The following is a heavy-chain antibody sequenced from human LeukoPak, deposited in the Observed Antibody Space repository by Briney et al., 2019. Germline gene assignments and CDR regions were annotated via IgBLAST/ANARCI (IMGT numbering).Heavy chain of an antibody. CDR1: GGSFSGYY. V-gene: IGHV4-34*01. D-gene: IGHD3-9*01. CDR3: ARGPPGYDILAGYYLDAFDI. J-gene: IGHJ3*02. CDR2: INHSGST. Sequence: SETLSLTCAVYGGSFSGYYWSWIRQPPGKGLEWIGEINHSGSTNYNPSLKSRVTISVDTSKNQFSLKLSSVTAADTAVYYCARGPPGYDILAGYYLDAFDIWGQGTMVTVSP.